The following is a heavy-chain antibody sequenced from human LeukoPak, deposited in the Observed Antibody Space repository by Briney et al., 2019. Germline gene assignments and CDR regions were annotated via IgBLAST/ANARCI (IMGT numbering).Heavy chain of an antibody. D-gene: IGHD6-19*01. CDR2: IFYSGST. CDR1: GDSISSSSYY. Sequence: SETLSLTCTVSGDSISSSSYYWGWIRQPPGKGLEWIGTIFYSGSTYYNPSLKSRVTISVDTSTNQFSLKLSSVTAADTAVYYCAREVYSSGWYTSNYFDYWGQGTLVTVSS. CDR3: AREVYSSGWYTSNYFDY. J-gene: IGHJ4*02. V-gene: IGHV4-39*02.